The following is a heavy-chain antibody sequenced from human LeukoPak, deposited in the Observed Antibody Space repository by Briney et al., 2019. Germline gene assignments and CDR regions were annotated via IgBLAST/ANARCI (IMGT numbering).Heavy chain of an antibody. J-gene: IGHJ4*02. V-gene: IGHV3-33*01. D-gene: IGHD6-13*01. Sequence: GGSLRLSCAASGFTFSSYGMHWVRQVPGKGLEWVAVIWYDGSNKYCADSVKGRFTISRDNSKNTLYLQMNSLRAEDTAVYYCARVGSSSWYGDYWGQGTLVTVSS. CDR2: IWYDGSNK. CDR3: ARVGSSSWYGDY. CDR1: GFTFSSYG.